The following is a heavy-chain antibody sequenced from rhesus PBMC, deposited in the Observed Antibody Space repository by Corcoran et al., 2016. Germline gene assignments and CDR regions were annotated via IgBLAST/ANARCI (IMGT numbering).Heavy chain of an antibody. CDR1: GGSISGDFY. CDR3: AREAVGDFDY. J-gene: IGHJ4*01. CDR2: IYCNSAST. Sequence: QVQLEQWGEGLVKPSEPLSITCAVYGGSISGDFYWSWIRQPPGKGLEWIGFIYCNSASTKYNPSLKNRVTISKDTSKKQFSLKLSSVTAADTAVYYCAREAVGDFDYWGQGVLATVSS. D-gene: IGHD5-24*01. V-gene: IGHV4-73*01.